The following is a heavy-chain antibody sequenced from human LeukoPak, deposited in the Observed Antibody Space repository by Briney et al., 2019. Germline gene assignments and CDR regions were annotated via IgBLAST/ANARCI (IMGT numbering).Heavy chain of an antibody. V-gene: IGHV3-30*18. CDR2: IPYDGSNK. CDR3: AKAPPRRYPTDYGDYDDY. D-gene: IGHD4-17*01. CDR1: GFTFSSYG. Sequence: PGGSLRLSCAASGFTFSSYGMHWVRQAPGKGLEWVAVIPYDGSNKYYVDSVKGRFTISRDNSKNTLYLQMNSLRAEDTAVYYCAKAPPRRYPTDYGDYDDYWGQGTLVTVSS. J-gene: IGHJ4*02.